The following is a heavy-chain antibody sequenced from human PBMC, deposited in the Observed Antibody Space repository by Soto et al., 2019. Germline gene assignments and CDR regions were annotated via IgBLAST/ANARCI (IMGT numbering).Heavy chain of an antibody. D-gene: IGHD2-2*01. Sequence: GGSLRLSCAASGFTFSSYEMNWVRQAPGKGLEWVSYISSSGSTIYYADSVKGRFTISRDNAKNSLYLQMNSLRAEDTAVYCCARVRADFCSSTSCPHFDYWGQGTLGTVSS. CDR3: ARVRADFCSSTSCPHFDY. V-gene: IGHV3-48*03. CDR2: ISSSGSTI. J-gene: IGHJ4*02. CDR1: GFTFSSYE.